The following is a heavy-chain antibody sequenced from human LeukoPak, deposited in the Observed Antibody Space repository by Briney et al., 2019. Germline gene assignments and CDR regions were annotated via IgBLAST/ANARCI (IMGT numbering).Heavy chain of an antibody. CDR3: ARDDYGDFFFDS. CDR1: GGSISSSY. CDR2: IYYSRST. Sequence: PSETLSLTCTVSGGSISSSYWSWIRQPPGKGVEWIVNIYYSRSTNYNPSLKSRVTISVDTSNNQFSLRLRSVTAADTAVYYCARDDYGDFFFDSWGQGTLVSVFS. D-gene: IGHD4-17*01. J-gene: IGHJ4*02. V-gene: IGHV4-59*01.